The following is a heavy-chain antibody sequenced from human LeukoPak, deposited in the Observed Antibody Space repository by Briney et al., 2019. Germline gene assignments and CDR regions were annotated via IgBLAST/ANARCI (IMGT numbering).Heavy chain of an antibody. CDR2: ISGSGGST. J-gene: IGHJ5*02. CDR3: ALPMVRGARSNWFDP. CDR1: GFTFSSYA. V-gene: IGHV3-23*01. Sequence: GGSLRLSCAASGFTFSSYAMSWVRQAPGKGLEWVSAISGSGGSTYYADSVKGRFTISRGNSKNTLYLQMNSLRAEDTAVYYCALPMVRGARSNWFDPWGQGTLVTVSS. D-gene: IGHD3-10*01.